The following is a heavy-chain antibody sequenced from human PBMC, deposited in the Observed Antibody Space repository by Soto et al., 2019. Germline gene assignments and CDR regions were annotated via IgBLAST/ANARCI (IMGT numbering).Heavy chain of an antibody. CDR3: AREGDYYDSSGYPWRAFDI. Sequence: GGSLRLSCAASGFTFSSYAMHWVRQAPGKGLEWVAVISYDGSNKYYADSVKGRFTISRDNSKNTLYLQMNSLRAEDTAVYYWAREGDYYDSSGYPWRAFDIWGQGTMVTVSS. CDR1: GFTFSSYA. V-gene: IGHV3-30-3*01. CDR2: ISYDGSNK. D-gene: IGHD3-22*01. J-gene: IGHJ3*02.